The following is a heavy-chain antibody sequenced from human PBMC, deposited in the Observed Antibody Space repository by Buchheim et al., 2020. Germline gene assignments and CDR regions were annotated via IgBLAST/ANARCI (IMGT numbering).Heavy chain of an antibody. CDR2: MWYDGSKK. V-gene: IGHV3-33*06. D-gene: IGHD4-17*01. CDR1: GFTFSSYG. Sequence: QVQLVESGGGVVQPGRSLRLSCAASGFTFSSYGIHWVRQAPGKGLEWVAIMWYDGSKKYYADSVKGRFTISRDTSKDTQYLQMNDQRAEDTAVYYCAKTYGDYTTAYYYYGMDAWGQGTT. CDR3: AKTYGDYTTAYYYYGMDA. J-gene: IGHJ6*02.